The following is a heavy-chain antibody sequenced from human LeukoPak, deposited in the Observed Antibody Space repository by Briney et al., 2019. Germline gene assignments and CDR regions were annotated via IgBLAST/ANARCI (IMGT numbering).Heavy chain of an antibody. CDR3: ARDSALEEYSHEGYYYYMDV. V-gene: IGHV1-2*02. J-gene: IGHJ6*03. Sequence: ASVKVSCKASGYTFTGYYMHWVRQATGQGLEWVGWINPDSGGTNYARKFQGRVTMTRDTAIRAAYMELRRLRSDGTAVYYCARDSALEEYSHEGYYYYMDVWGEGTTVTVSS. D-gene: IGHD5-18*01. CDR2: INPDSGGT. CDR1: GYTFTGYY.